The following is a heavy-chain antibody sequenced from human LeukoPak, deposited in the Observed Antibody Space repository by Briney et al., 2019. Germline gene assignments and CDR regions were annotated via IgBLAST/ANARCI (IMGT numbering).Heavy chain of an antibody. Sequence: GGSLRLSCAASGFTFSDYYMSWIRQAPGKGLEWVSYISSSGSTIYHADSVKARFTISRDNAKNSLSLQMNSLRAEDTAVYYCVRDGGVSGYDLLDYWGQGTLVTVSS. J-gene: IGHJ4*02. V-gene: IGHV3-11*04. CDR1: GFTFSDYY. CDR2: ISSSGSTI. D-gene: IGHD5-12*01. CDR3: VRDGGVSGYDLLDY.